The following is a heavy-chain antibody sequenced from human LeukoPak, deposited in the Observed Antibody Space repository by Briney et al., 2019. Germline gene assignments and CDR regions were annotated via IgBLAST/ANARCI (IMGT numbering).Heavy chain of an antibody. CDR3: ARYHGSGTFEVDY. D-gene: IGHD3-10*01. Sequence: GGSLRLSCATSGFSFSSYNMHWVRQAPGKGLVWLSRILSDGSSATYVDSVKGRFTTSRDNAKNILYLQMNSLRAEDTATYYCARYHGSGTFEVDYWGQGTLVTVSS. CDR2: ILSDGSSA. CDR1: GFSFSSYN. J-gene: IGHJ4*02. V-gene: IGHV3-74*03.